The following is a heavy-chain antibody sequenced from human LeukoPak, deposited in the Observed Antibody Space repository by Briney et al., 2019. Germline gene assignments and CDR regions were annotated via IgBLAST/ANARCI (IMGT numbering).Heavy chain of an antibody. Sequence: SETLSLTCAVYGGSFSGYYWSWIRQPPGKGLEWIGEINHSGSTNYNPSLKSRVTISVDTSKSQFSLKLNSVTAADTAVYYCARGGVEMEMAYNWFDPWGQGTLVTVSS. V-gene: IGHV4-34*01. CDR2: INHSGST. D-gene: IGHD5-24*01. J-gene: IGHJ5*02. CDR3: ARGGVEMEMAYNWFDP. CDR1: GGSFSGYY.